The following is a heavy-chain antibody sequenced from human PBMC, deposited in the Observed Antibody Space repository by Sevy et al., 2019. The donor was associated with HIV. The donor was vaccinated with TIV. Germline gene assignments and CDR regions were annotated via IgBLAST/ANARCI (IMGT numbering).Heavy chain of an antibody. V-gene: IGHV3-23*01. CDR1: GFTFNIYS. D-gene: IGHD2-8*01. CDR2: LSFGCGKI. CDR3: AREGCTKPHDY. Sequence: GGSLRLSCAASGFTFNIYSMSWVRQTPGKGLEWVATLSFGCGKINHADSVKGRFTMSRDDSKNAVYMQMNNLGVEETAIYYCAREGCTKPHDYWGQGTLVTVSS. J-gene: IGHJ4*02.